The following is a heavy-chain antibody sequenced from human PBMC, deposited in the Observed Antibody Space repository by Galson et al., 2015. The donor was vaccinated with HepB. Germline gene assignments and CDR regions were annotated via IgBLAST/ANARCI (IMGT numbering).Heavy chain of an antibody. CDR3: ARSIAVAGSSRAFDI. Sequence: QSGAEVKKPGESLKISCNGSGYIFTTYWIGWVRQMPGKGLERMGIIYPADSDTRYSPSFQGQVTISADKSITTAYLQWSSLKASDTAMYYCARSIAVAGSSRAFDIWGQGTVVTVSS. CDR1: GYIFTTYW. D-gene: IGHD6-19*01. V-gene: IGHV5-51*03. J-gene: IGHJ3*02. CDR2: IYPADSDT.